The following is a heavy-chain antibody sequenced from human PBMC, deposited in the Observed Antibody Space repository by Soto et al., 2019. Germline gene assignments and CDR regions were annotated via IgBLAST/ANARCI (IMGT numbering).Heavy chain of an antibody. V-gene: IGHV4-34*01. CDR1: GGSFSGYY. CDR3: ARVPGDYDSSGYSDY. CDR2: INHSGST. J-gene: IGHJ4*02. D-gene: IGHD3-22*01. Sequence: SETLSLTCAVYGGSFSGYYWSWIRQPPGKGLEWIGEINHSGSTNYNPSLKSRVTISVDTSKNQFSLKLSSVTAADTAVYYCARVPGDYDSSGYSDYWGQGTLVTVSS.